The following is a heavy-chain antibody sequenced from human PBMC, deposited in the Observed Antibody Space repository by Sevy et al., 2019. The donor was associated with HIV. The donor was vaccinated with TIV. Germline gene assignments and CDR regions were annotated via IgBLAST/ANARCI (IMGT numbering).Heavy chain of an antibody. V-gene: IGHV3-21*01. Sequence: GGSLRLSCAASGFTFSSYSMNWVRQAPGKGLEWVSSISSSSSYIYYADSVKGRFTISRDNAKNSLYLQMNSLRAEDTAVYYCARAELYDFWSGYHPRSPFDYWGQGTLVTVSS. J-gene: IGHJ4*02. CDR1: GFTFSSYS. D-gene: IGHD3-3*01. CDR3: ARAELYDFWSGYHPRSPFDY. CDR2: ISSSSSYI.